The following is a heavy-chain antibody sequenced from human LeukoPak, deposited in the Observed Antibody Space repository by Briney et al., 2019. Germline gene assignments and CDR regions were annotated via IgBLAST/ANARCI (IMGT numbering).Heavy chain of an antibody. J-gene: IGHJ4*02. D-gene: IGHD3-10*01. V-gene: IGHV1-69*06. Sequence: SVKVSCKASGGTFSSYAISWVRQAPGQGLEWMGGIIPIFGTANYAQKFQGRVTITADKSTSTAYMELSSLRSDDTAVYYCAREELYGSGSQTPDYWGQGTLVTVSS. CDR3: AREELYGSGSQTPDY. CDR2: IIPIFGTA. CDR1: GGTFSSYA.